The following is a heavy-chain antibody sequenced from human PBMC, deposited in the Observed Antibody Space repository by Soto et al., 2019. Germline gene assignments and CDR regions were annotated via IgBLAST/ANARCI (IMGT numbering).Heavy chain of an antibody. CDR1: GFTFSPSA. CDR3: AREEFEAGRGHFGC. J-gene: IGHJ4*02. V-gene: IGHV3-30-3*01. Sequence: QVQGVESGGGVVQPGGSLRLSCAASGFTFSPSAMHWVRQAPGKGWALMVMISYGGNNKYYAASVKGRFTISRHISERTLYLQMNSLRTEDTAVYYWAREEFEAGRGHFGCWGQGTLVSVSS. D-gene: IGHD6-13*01. CDR2: ISYGGNNK.